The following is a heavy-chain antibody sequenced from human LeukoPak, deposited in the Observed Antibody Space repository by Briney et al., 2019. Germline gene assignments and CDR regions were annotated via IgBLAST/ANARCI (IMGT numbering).Heavy chain of an antibody. Sequence: SQTLSLTCDVSGGSISSGLYSWSWIRQPLGKGLEWIGYIYHTGSTNYSPSLKSRVTMSVDTSKNLFSLKVSSVTAADTAVYYCARGRSNYYGMDVRGQGTTVTVSS. CDR3: ARGRSNYYGMDV. CDR2: IYHTGST. CDR1: GGSISSGLYS. D-gene: IGHD1-26*01. J-gene: IGHJ6*02. V-gene: IGHV4-30-2*01.